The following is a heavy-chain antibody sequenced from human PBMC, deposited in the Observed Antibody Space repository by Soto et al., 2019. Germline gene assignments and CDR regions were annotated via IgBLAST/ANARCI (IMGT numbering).Heavy chain of an antibody. V-gene: IGHV1-69*13. Sequence: SVKVSCKASGGTFSSYAISWVRQAPGQGLEWMGGIIPIFGTANYAQKFQGRVAITADESTSTAYMELSSLRSEDTAVYYCARDAHYYDSSGSPSPLDYWGQGTLVTVSS. CDR2: IIPIFGTA. CDR3: ARDAHYYDSSGSPSPLDY. J-gene: IGHJ4*02. CDR1: GGTFSSYA. D-gene: IGHD3-22*01.